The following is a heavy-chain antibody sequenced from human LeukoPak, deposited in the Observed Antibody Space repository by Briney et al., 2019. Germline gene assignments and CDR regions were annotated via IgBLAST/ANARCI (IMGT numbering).Heavy chain of an antibody. J-gene: IGHJ4*02. V-gene: IGHV3-30*03. D-gene: IGHD6-13*01. CDR3: ARCKASSSWYDGFDY. CDR1: GFTFSSCG. CDR2: ISYDESHK. Sequence: GRSLRLSCAASGFTFSSCGMHWVRQAPGKGLEWVAVISYDESHKIYADSVKGRFTISRDNSKNTLYLQMNSLRTEDTAVYYCARCKASSSWYDGFDYWGQGTLVTVSS.